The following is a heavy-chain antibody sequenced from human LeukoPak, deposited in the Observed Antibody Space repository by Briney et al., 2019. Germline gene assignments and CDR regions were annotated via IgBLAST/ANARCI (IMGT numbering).Heavy chain of an antibody. J-gene: IGHJ4*02. CDR3: AREYYYGSGSYLY. CDR2: INWNGGST. Sequence: GGSLSLTCAASGFTSDDNGWSWVRQAPGKGLEWVSGINWNGGSTGYADSVKGRLTISRDTANNSLYLQMNSLRAEDTALYYCAREYYYGSGSYLYWGQGTLVTVSS. CDR1: GFTSDDNG. D-gene: IGHD3-10*01. V-gene: IGHV3-20*04.